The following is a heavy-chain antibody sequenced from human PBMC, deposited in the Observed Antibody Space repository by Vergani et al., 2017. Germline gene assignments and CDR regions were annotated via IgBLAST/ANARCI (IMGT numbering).Heavy chain of an antibody. Sequence: EVQLVESGGGLVQPGGSLRLSCAASGFTFSSYWMSWVRQAPGKGLEWVANIKQDGSEKYYVDSVKGRFTISRDNAKNSLYLQMNSLRAEDTALYYCAKPTLGGELYDRVYPFDIWGQGTMVTVSS. V-gene: IGHV3-7*03. CDR3: AKPTLGGELYDRVYPFDI. CDR2: IKQDGSEK. D-gene: IGHD3-16*01. CDR1: GFTFSSYW. J-gene: IGHJ3*02.